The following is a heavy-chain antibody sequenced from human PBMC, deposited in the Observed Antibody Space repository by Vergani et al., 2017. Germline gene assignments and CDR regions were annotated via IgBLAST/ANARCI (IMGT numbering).Heavy chain of an antibody. J-gene: IGHJ6*02. CDR2: ISGSGGSP. Sequence: EVQLLESGGGLVQPGGSLRLSCAASGFTFSSYAMSWVRQAPGKGLEWVSAISGSGGSPYYADSVKGRFTISRDNSKNTLYLQMNSLRAEDTAVYYCAKDGSGGVYGMDVWGQGTTVTVSS. V-gene: IGHV3-23*01. CDR1: GFTFSSYA. CDR3: AKDGSGGVYGMDV. D-gene: IGHD1-26*01.